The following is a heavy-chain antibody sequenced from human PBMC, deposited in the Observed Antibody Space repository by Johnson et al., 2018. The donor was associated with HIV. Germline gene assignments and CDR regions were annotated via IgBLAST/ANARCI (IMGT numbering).Heavy chain of an antibody. D-gene: IGHD1-26*01. CDR2: IYGGGST. Sequence: VQLVESGGGLVQRGGSLRLSCAASGFTVSSNYMTWVRQAPGKGLEWVSVIYGGGSTYYADSVKGRFTISRDNSKNTLYLQMNSLRAEDTAVYYCARDPSVPLVGTISWGAFDIWGQGTMVTVSS. CDR3: ARDPSVPLVGTISWGAFDI. J-gene: IGHJ3*02. CDR1: GFTVSSNY. V-gene: IGHV3-66*01.